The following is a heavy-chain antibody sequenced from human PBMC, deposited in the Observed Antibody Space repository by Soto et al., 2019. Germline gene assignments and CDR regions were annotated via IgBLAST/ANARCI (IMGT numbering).Heavy chain of an antibody. CDR3: ARQSYYDYWRQNWFDS. CDR2: IYATGNT. CDR1: GGSVKIDY. D-gene: IGHD3-3*01. Sequence: QVQLQESGPGLVRPWETLSLTCTVSGGSVKIDYWNWIRQPAGKGLEWIGRIYATGNTNYNPSLSSRVTMSVDTSKNEFSLNLGSVTAADTAIYYCARQSYYDYWRQNWFDSWGQGTPVTVSS. J-gene: IGHJ5*01. V-gene: IGHV4-4*07.